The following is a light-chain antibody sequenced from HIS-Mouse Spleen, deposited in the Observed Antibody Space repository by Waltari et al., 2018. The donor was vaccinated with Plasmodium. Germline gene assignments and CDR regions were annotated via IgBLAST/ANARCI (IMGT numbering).Light chain of an antibody. CDR1: SIHVGVYTY. J-gene: IGLJ2*01. V-gene: IGLV2-8*01. CDR3: SSYAGSNNLV. CDR2: EVS. Sequence: QSALTQPPSASGSPGQSVTISCPGTSIHVGVYTYFSCYQQHPAQAPKRMIYEVSKRPSGVPDRFSGSKSGNTASLTVSGLQAEDEADYYCSSYAGSNNLVFGGGTKLTVL.